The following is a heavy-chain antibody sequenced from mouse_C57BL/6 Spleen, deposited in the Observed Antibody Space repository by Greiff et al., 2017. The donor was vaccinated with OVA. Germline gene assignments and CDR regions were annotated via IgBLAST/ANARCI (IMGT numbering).Heavy chain of an antibody. J-gene: IGHJ1*03. V-gene: IGHV5-4*03. CDR2: ISDGGSYT. D-gene: IGHD2-2*01. Sequence: EVKVEESGGGLVKPGGSLKLSCAASGFTFSSYAMSWVRQTPEKRLEWVATISDGGSYTYYPDNVKGRFTISRDNAKNNLYLQMSHLKSEDTAMYYCARGGYDVGYFDVWGTGTTVTVSS. CDR3: ARGGYDVGYFDV. CDR1: GFTFSSYA.